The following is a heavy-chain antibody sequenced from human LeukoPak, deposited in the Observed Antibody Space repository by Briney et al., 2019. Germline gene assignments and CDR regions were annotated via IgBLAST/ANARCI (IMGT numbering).Heavy chain of an antibody. J-gene: IGHJ4*02. D-gene: IGHD2-21*02. CDR3: ARRRSDWEFDY. CDR2: IYYSGST. CDR1: GGSISSSSYY. Sequence: SETLSLTCTVSGGSISSSSYYWGWIRQPPGMGLEWIGNIYYSGSTYYNPSLKSRVTISVDTSKSQFSLKLNSVTAADTAVYYCARRRSDWEFDYWGQGTLVTVSS. V-gene: IGHV4-39*01.